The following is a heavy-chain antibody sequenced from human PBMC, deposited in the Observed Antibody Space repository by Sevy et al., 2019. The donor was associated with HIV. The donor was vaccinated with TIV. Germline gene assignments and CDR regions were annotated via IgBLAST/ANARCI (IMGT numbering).Heavy chain of an antibody. V-gene: IGHV3-30*18. CDR2: ISYDGSNK. D-gene: IGHD2-15*01. CDR3: ANGSRLDP. CDR1: GFTFSSYG. Sequence: GGSLRLSCAASGFTFSSYGMHWVRQAPGKGLEWVAVISYDGSNKYYADSVKGRFTISRDNSKNTLYLQMNGLRAEDTAVYYCANGSRLDPWGQGTLVTVSS. J-gene: IGHJ5*02.